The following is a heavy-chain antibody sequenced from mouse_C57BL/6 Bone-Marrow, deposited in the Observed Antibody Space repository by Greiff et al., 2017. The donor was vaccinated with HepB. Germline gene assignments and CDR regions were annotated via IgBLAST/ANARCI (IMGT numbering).Heavy chain of an antibody. CDR1: GYTFTDYY. CDR2: INPNNGGT. V-gene: IGHV1-26*01. CDR3: ARGGGNYDYFDY. J-gene: IGHJ2*01. Sequence: VQLQQSGPELVKPGASVKISCKASGYTFTDYYMNWVKQSHGKSLEWIGDINPNNGGTSYNQKFKGKATLTVDKSSSTAYMELRSLTSEDSAVYYCARGGGNYDYFDYWGQGTTLTVSS. D-gene: IGHD2-1*01.